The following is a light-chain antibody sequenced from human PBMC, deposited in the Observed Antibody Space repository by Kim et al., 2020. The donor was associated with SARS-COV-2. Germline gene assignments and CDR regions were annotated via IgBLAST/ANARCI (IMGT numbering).Light chain of an antibody. V-gene: IGLV2-14*03. CDR2: DVN. CDR1: RSDVGGYNY. CDR3: SSYASSISWV. Sequence: QSALTQPASVSGSPGQSITISCTGTRSDVGGYNYVSWYQQHPGKAPKLMIYDVNNRPSGISNRFSGSKSGNTASLTISGRQAEDEADYYCSSYASSISWVFGGGTKVTVL. J-gene: IGLJ3*02.